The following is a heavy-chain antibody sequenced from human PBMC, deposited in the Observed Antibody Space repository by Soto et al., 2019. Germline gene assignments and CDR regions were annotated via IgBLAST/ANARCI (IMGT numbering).Heavy chain of an antibody. CDR1: GFTFSDYY. Sequence: GGSLRLSCPVSGFTFSDYYMTWIRQAPGKVLEWVSYISSSTSHTNYADSVKGRFTISRDNAKNSLFLQMNSLRAEDTAVYYCARGRGAAADYFDFWGQGTLVNVSS. D-gene: IGHD6-13*01. CDR2: ISSSTSHT. J-gene: IGHJ4*02. CDR3: ARGRGAAADYFDF. V-gene: IGHV3-11*05.